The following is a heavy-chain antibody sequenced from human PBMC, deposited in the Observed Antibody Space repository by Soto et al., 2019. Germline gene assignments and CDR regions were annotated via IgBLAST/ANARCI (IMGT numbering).Heavy chain of an antibody. Sequence: QVQRVESGGGVVQPGRSLRLSCVASGFPFMAYGMHWFRQATGKGLEWVAGIWFDGITEYYAESMTGRFTISRDNSKNTLSLQMNIMRVEDTGTYYCARDLRTGTYLDYCCQGTLVTVYS. CDR2: IWFDGITE. CDR3: ARDLRTGTYLDY. V-gene: IGHV3-33*01. CDR1: GFPFMAYG. D-gene: IGHD1-1*01. J-gene: IGHJ4*02.